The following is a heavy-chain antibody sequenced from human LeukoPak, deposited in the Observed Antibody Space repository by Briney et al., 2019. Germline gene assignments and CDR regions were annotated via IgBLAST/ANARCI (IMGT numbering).Heavy chain of an antibody. CDR2: INPNSGGT. Sequence: WINPNSGGTNYAQKFQGRVTMTRNTSISTAYMELSRLRSDDTAVYYCARDQHYYDSSGYYSWGQGTLVTVSS. J-gene: IGHJ4*02. CDR3: ARDQHYYDSSGYYS. D-gene: IGHD3-22*01. V-gene: IGHV1-2*02.